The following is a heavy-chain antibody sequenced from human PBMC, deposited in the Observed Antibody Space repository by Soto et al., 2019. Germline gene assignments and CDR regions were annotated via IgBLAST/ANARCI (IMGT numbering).Heavy chain of an antibody. CDR1: GFTFSSYA. CDR3: ARDGILLEVTTPWFDP. D-gene: IGHD4-17*01. CDR2: ISSNGGST. J-gene: IGHJ5*02. Sequence: GGSLRLSCAASGFTFSSYAMHWVRQAPGKGLEYVSAISSNGGSTYYANSVKGRFTISRDNSKNTLYLQMGSLRAEDMAVYYCARDGILLEVTTPWFDPWGQGTLVTVSS. V-gene: IGHV3-64*01.